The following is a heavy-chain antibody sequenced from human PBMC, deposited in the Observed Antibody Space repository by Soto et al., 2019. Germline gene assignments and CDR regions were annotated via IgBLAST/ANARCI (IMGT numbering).Heavy chain of an antibody. CDR3: VRDIGGSGWFAP. D-gene: IGHD2-15*01. V-gene: IGHV4-4*07. Sequence: TLSLTCPVSGGSINNYYCSWIRQAAGKGLEWIGRIYSSGTTNYNPSLKSRVTMSVDMSKSQFSLTLRSVTAADTAVYYCVRDIGGSGWFAPWGQGTLVTVSS. CDR2: IYSSGTT. CDR1: GGSINNYY. J-gene: IGHJ5*02.